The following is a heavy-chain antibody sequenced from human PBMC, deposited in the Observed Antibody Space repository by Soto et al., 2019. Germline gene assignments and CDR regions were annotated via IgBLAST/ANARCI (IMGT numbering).Heavy chain of an antibody. CDR3: ARAVGDPLYYLDY. V-gene: IGHV4-59*08. D-gene: IGHD6-19*01. CDR2: TDYSGNT. CDR1: SASISSYY. J-gene: IGHJ4*02. Sequence: QVQLQESGPGLVRPSETLSLTCTVSSASISSYYWIWIRQSPGKGLEWIGYTDYSGNTNYNPSLKSRVTTSGDTSKNQFSLRLSSVTAADTAVYYCARAVGDPLYYLDYWGQGTLVTVSS.